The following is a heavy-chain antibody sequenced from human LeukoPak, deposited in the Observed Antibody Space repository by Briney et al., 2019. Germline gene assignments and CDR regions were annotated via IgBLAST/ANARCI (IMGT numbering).Heavy chain of an antibody. D-gene: IGHD2-15*01. Sequence: SESLSLTCTVSGGSISSGDYYWSCIRHPPGKGLEGFGYIYDSERTYYNTSIKSRVTISVDTSKHQFYLKLSSVTAADTAVYYCAILSGGSYYPSFDYWGQGTLVTVSS. CDR3: AILSGGSYYPSFDY. V-gene: IGHV4-30-4*01. CDR2: IYDSERT. CDR1: GGSISSGDYY. J-gene: IGHJ4*02.